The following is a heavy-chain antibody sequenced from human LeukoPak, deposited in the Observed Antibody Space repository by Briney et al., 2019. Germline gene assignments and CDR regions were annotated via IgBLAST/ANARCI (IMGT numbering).Heavy chain of an antibody. D-gene: IGHD5-24*01. V-gene: IGHV3-21*01. CDR1: GFTFSSCS. Sequence: GGSLRLSCAASGFTFSSCSMNWVRQAPGKGLEWVSSISSSSSYIYYADSVKGRFTISRDNAKNSLYLQMNSLRAEDTAVYYCARDREMATSYDAFDIWGQGTMVTVSS. CDR3: ARDREMATSYDAFDI. CDR2: ISSSSSYI. J-gene: IGHJ3*02.